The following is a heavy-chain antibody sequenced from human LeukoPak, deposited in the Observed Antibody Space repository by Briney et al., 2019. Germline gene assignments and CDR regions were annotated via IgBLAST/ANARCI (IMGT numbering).Heavy chain of an antibody. V-gene: IGHV3-23*01. D-gene: IGHD3-3*01. CDR1: GFTFSSYA. CDR3: AKATIFGDKKIGAYFDY. J-gene: IGHJ4*02. Sequence: PGGSLRLSCAASGFTFSSYAMSWVRQAPGKGLEWVSAISGSGGSTYYADSVKGRFTTSRDNSKNTLYLQMNSLRAEDTAVYYCAKATIFGDKKIGAYFDYWGQGTLVTVSS. CDR2: ISGSGGST.